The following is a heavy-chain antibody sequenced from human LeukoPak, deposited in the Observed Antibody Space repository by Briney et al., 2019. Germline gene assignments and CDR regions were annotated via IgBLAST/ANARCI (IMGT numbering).Heavy chain of an antibody. CDR1: GFTFSSYA. V-gene: IGHV3-23*01. CDR2: ISGSGGST. J-gene: IGHJ3*02. Sequence: GGSLRLSCAASGFTFSSYAMSWVRQAPGKGLEWVSAISGSGGSTYYADSVKGRFTISRDNSKNTLYLQMNSLRAEDTAVYYCAKREDGYYGSGSAFDIWAKGQWSPSLQ. D-gene: IGHD3-10*01. CDR3: AKREDGYYGSGSAFDI.